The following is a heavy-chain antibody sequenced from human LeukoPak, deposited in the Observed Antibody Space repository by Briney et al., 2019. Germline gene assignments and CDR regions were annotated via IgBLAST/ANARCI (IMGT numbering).Heavy chain of an antibody. V-gene: IGHV3-7*03. CDR1: GFTFSSYW. Sequence: PGGSLRLSCAASGFTFSSYWMSWVRQAPGKGLEWVANIKQDGSEKYFVDSVKGRLTMSRDNAKNSLYLQMNSLRAEDTAVYYCARSRYCVNGICSYFDYWGQGTLVTVSS. CDR3: ARSRYCVNGICSYFDY. D-gene: IGHD2-8*01. J-gene: IGHJ4*02. CDR2: IKQDGSEK.